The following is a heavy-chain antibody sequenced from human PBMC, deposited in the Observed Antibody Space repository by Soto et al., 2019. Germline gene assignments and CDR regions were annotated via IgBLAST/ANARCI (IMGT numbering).Heavy chain of an antibody. CDR3: AKEYRTSFDY. D-gene: IGHD3-16*02. V-gene: IGHV3-23*01. J-gene: IGHJ4*02. CDR1: GFTFSNYA. CDR2: ISAGGSNT. Sequence: PGGSLRLSCAASGFTFSNYAMNWVRQAPGKGLEWVSAISAGGSNTNYADSVKGRFTMSSDTSKNTLYLQMNSLRAEDTPVYYCAKEYRTSFDYWGQGTLVTVSS.